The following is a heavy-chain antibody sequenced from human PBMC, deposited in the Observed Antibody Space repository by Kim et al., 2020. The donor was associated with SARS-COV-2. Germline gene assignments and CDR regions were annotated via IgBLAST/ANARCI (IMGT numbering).Heavy chain of an antibody. V-gene: IGHV1-24*01. CDR1: GYTLTELS. Sequence: ASVKVSCKVSGYTLTELSMHWVRQAPGKGLEWMGGFDPEDGETIYAQKFQGRVTMTEDTSTDTAYMELSSLRSEDTAVYYCATGVGSMVRGVDDYWGQGTLVTVSS. CDR2: FDPEDGET. J-gene: IGHJ4*02. D-gene: IGHD3-10*01. CDR3: ATGVGSMVRGVDDY.